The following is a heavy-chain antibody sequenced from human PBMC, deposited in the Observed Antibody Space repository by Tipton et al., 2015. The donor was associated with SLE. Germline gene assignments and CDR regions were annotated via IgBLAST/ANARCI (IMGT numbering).Heavy chain of an antibody. CDR1: GGSFSGYY. J-gene: IGHJ4*02. Sequence: SLRLSCAVYGGSFSGYYMSWIRQAPGKGLEWVSYISSSSSYTNYADSVKGRFTISRDNAKNSLYLQMNSLRAEDTAVYYCGWFFNWGQGTLVTVSS. D-gene: IGHD2-15*01. CDR3: GWFFN. V-gene: IGHV3-11*03. CDR2: ISSSSSYT.